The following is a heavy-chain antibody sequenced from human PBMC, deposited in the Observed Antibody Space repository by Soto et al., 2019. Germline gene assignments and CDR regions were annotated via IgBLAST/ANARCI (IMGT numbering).Heavy chain of an antibody. Sequence: QDHLVQSGAEVKKPGASAKVSCKASGYTFKNYGINWVRQAPGRGLEWVAWISAYNGDTSYAQHFXXXXXXTXEXXTXTAYMELRSLRPDDTAVYFCVLGGLETGYYRDMDYWGQGTLVSVSS. J-gene: IGHJ4*02. CDR1: GYTFKNYG. D-gene: IGHD3-9*01. V-gene: IGHV1-18*04. CDR2: ISAYNGDT. CDR3: VLGGLETGYYRDMDY.